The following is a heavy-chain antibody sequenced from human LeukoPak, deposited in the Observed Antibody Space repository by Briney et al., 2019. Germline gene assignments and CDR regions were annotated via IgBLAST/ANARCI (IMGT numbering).Heavy chain of an antibody. D-gene: IGHD2-15*01. CDR3: AVVAAPLDAFDI. Sequence: RLSCAXAGFTFSSYGMEWVSQARGKGREWVAVISYDGSNKYYADSVKGRFTISRDNSKNTLYLQMNSLRAEDTAVYYCAVVAAPLDAFDIWGQGTMVTVSS. V-gene: IGHV3-30*03. J-gene: IGHJ3*02. CDR1: GFTFSSYG. CDR2: ISYDGSNK.